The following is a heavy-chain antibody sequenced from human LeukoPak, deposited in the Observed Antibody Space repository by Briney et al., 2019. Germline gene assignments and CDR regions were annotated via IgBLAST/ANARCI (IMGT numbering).Heavy chain of an antibody. CDR3: AKEIYAYGSRGFDS. D-gene: IGHD3-10*01. CDR2: ISSGGDYT. CDR1: QFTFSYYA. J-gene: IGHJ4*02. Sequence: PGGSLRLSCSGSQFTFSYYALTWVRQAPGKGLEWVSGISSGGDYTYYADSVKGRFTISRDNSKNTLYLQLNSLRVEDTAVYYCAKEIYAYGSRGFDSWGQGTLVTVSS. V-gene: IGHV3-23*01.